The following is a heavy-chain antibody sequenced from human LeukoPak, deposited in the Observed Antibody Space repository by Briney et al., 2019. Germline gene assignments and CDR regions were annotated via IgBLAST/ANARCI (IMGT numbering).Heavy chain of an antibody. CDR3: ARGRIAVAGDLFDY. V-gene: IGHV1-69*13. Sequence: SVKVSCKASGGTFSSYAISWVRQAPGQGLEWMGGIIPIFGTANYAQKFQGRVAITADESTSTAYMELSSLRSEDTAVYYCARGRIAVAGDLFDYWGQGTLVTVSS. CDR2: IIPIFGTA. D-gene: IGHD6-19*01. CDR1: GGTFSSYA. J-gene: IGHJ4*02.